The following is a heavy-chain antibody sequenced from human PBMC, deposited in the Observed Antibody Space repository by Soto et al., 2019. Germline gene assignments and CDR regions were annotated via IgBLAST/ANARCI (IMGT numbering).Heavy chain of an antibody. CDR3: ARVVRRYGSGSDRYYYGMDV. J-gene: IGHJ6*02. Sequence: QVQLVQSVAEVKKPGSSVKVSCKASGGTFSSYAISWVRQAPGQGLEWMGGIIPIFGTANYAQKFQGRVTITADESTSTAYMELSSLRSEATAVYYCARVVRRYGSGSDRYYYGMDVWGQGTTVTVSS. CDR1: GGTFSSYA. D-gene: IGHD3-10*01. CDR2: IIPIFGTA. V-gene: IGHV1-69*01.